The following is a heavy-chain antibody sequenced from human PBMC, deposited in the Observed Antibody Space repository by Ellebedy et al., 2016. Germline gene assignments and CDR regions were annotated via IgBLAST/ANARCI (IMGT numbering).Heavy chain of an antibody. CDR2: ISAYNGNT. CDR1: GYTFTSYG. Sequence: ASVKVSXKASGYTFTSYGISWVRQAPGQELEWMGWISAYNGNTNYAQKLQGRVTMNTDTSTSTAYMELRSLRSDDTAVYYCARDRGVEQQLVVGSGWFDPWGQGTLVTVSS. J-gene: IGHJ5*02. V-gene: IGHV1-18*01. D-gene: IGHD6-13*01. CDR3: ARDRGVEQQLVVGSGWFDP.